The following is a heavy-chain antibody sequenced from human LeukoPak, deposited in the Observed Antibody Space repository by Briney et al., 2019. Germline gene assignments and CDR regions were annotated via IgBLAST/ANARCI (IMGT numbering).Heavy chain of an antibody. CDR2: ISYDGSNK. CDR1: GFTFSSYA. D-gene: IGHD2-15*01. Sequence: PGGSLRLSCAASGFTFSSYAMHWVRQAPGKGLEWVAVISYDGSNKYYADSVKGRFTISRDNSKNTLYLQMNSLRAEDTAVYYCARAGGVGYCSGGSCYSHDAFDIWGQGTMVTVSS. CDR3: ARAGGVGYCSGGSCYSHDAFDI. J-gene: IGHJ3*02. V-gene: IGHV3-30-3*01.